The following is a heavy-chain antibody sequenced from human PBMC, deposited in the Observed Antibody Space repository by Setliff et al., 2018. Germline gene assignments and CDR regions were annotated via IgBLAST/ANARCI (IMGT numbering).Heavy chain of an antibody. CDR2: IYSSGSI. CDR1: GGSISSDY. J-gene: IGHJ6*03. V-gene: IGHV4-59*08. D-gene: IGHD1-26*01. CDR3: ARAPDSGTYYNLYPYYNDV. Sequence: PSETLSLTCNVSGGSISSDYWAWIRPPPGKALEWIGNIYSSGSIKYNPSLRSRVTISVDTVKNQFSLRLSSLTAADTAVYYCARAPDSGTYYNLYPYYNDVWGKGTTVTVSS.